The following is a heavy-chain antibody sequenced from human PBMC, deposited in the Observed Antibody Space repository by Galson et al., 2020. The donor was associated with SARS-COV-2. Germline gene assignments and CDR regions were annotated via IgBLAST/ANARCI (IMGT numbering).Heavy chain of an antibody. CDR3: AAWVGVSYYYYGMDV. CDR2: ISGSSSTI. V-gene: IGHV3-48*01. Sequence: WVRQAPEKGLEWVSYISGSSSTIYYADSVKGRFTISRDNAKSSLYLQMNSLRAEDTAVYYCAAWVGVSYYYYGMDVWGQGTTVTVSS. D-gene: IGHD1-26*01. J-gene: IGHJ6*02.